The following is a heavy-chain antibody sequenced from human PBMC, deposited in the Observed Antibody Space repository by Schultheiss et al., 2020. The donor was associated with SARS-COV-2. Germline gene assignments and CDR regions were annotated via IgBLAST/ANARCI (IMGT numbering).Heavy chain of an antibody. CDR1: GFTFSRYA. D-gene: IGHD3-10*02. V-gene: IGHV3-23*01. J-gene: IGHJ4*02. Sequence: GGSLRLSCAASGFTFSRYAMSWVRQAPGKGLEWVSGISGSGGSTDYADSVKGRFTISRDNSKNTLYLQMNSLRAEDTAVYYCAKYFRGGAETGFDYWGQGTLVTVS. CDR2: ISGSGGST. CDR3: AKYFRGGAETGFDY.